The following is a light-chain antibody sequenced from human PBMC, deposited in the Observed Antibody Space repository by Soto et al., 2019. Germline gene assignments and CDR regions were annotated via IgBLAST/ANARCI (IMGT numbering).Light chain of an antibody. CDR2: SND. CDR1: RSNIGRNA. J-gene: IGLJ3*02. Sequence: QSVLTQPPSASGTPGQRVTISCSGSRSNIGRNAVNWYQQLPGTAPQLLIYSNDRRPPGVPDRFSGSKSGPSGSLAISGLQSEDEAEYYCSSWDDSLNGFVFGGGTKLTVL. CDR3: SSWDDSLNGFV. V-gene: IGLV1-44*01.